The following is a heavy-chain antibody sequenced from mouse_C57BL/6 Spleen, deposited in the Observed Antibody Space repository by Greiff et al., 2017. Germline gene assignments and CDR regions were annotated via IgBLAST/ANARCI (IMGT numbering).Heavy chain of an antibody. V-gene: IGHV5-17*01. Sequence: QVVESGGGLVKPGGSLKLSCAASGFTFSDYGMHWVRQAPEKGLEWVAYISSGSSTIYYADTVKGRFTISRDNAQNTLFLQMTSLSSEDTAMYYCAKENWYNSMDSWGQGTSVTVSS. CDR2: ISSGSSTI. CDR1: GFTFSDYG. J-gene: IGHJ4*01. CDR3: AKENWYNSMDS. D-gene: IGHD4-1*01.